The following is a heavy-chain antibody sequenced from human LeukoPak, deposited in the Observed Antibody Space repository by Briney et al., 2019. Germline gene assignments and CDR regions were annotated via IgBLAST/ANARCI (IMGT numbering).Heavy chain of an antibody. J-gene: IGHJ5*02. V-gene: IGHV1-18*01. CDR2: ISAYNGNT. CDR1: GYTFTSYG. Sequence: ASVKVSCKASGYTFTSYGISWVRQAPGQGLEWMGWISAYNGNTNYAQKLQGRVTMTTDTSTSTAYMELRSLRSDDTAVYYCARDSRGFGERNWFDPWGQGTLVTVSS. CDR3: ARDSRGFGERNWFDP. D-gene: IGHD3-10*01.